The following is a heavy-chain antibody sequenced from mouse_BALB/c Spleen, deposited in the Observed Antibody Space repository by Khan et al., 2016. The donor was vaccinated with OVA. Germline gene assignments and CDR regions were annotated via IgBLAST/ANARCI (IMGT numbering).Heavy chain of an antibody. CDR2: ISSGGDYT. CDR1: GFTFSSYS. D-gene: IGHD4-1*01. V-gene: IGHV5-6*01. Sequence: EVKLVESGGDLVKPGGSLKLSCAASGFTFSSYSMSWVRQTPDKRLEWVASISSGGDYTSYPDSVKGRFTISRDNAKNTLYLQMSDLKSEDTSMYYCAVHLTGSFAYWGQGTLVTVSA. J-gene: IGHJ3*01. CDR3: AVHLTGSFAY.